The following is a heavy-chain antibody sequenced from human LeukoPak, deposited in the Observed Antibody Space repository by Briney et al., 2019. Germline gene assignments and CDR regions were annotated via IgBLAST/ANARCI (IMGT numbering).Heavy chain of an antibody. CDR3: ARDQNYYDSSGYYYVDY. J-gene: IGHJ4*02. Sequence: PGGSLRLSCAASGLTVSSNYMSWVRQAPGKGLEWVSVIYSGGSTYYADSVKGRFTISRDNSKNTLYLQMNSLRTEDTAVYYCARDQNYYDSSGYYYVDYWGQGTLVTVSS. D-gene: IGHD3-22*01. CDR1: GLTVSSNY. V-gene: IGHV3-53*01. CDR2: IYSGGST.